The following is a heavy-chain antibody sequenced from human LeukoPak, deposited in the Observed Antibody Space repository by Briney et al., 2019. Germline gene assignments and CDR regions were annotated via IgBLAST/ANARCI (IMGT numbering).Heavy chain of an antibody. CDR3: AKEGLRNFDWYRAPTVIDP. CDR2: IRYDGSNK. D-gene: IGHD3-9*01. V-gene: IGHV3-30*02. CDR1: GFTFTSYA. J-gene: IGHJ5*02. Sequence: GGSLRLSCAASGFTFTSYAMTWVRQAPGKGLEWVAFIRYDGSNKYYADSVKGRFTISRDNSKNTLYLQMNSLRAEDTAVYYCAKEGLRNFDWYRAPTVIDPWGQGTLVTVSS.